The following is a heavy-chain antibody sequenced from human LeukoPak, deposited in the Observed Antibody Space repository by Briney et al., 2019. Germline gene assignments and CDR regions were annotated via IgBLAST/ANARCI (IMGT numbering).Heavy chain of an antibody. V-gene: IGHV4-59*08. Sequence: SETLSLTCTVSDDSISSFYWGWIRQPPGKGLEWIGYIHSVGHTNYNPSLKSRVSMSIDTSKKQFSLQVTSVTATDTAVHYCARHITNSGSAFDLWGRGTLVTVSS. CDR2: IHSVGHT. CDR1: DDSISSFY. CDR3: ARHITNSGSAFDL. J-gene: IGHJ2*01. D-gene: IGHD3-10*01.